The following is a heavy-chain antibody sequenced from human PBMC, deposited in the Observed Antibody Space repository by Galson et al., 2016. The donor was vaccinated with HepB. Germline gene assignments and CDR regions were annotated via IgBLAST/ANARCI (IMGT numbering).Heavy chain of an antibody. CDR3: ARDPPRLDFLLYFQH. Sequence: SLRLSCAASGFPFSSYAMSWVRQAPGKGPEWVSGISSSGGSTYYADTVRGRFTISRDNSKNTLFLQMNSLRAEDTAVYYCARDPPRLDFLLYFQHWGQGSLVTVSS. V-gene: IGHV3-23*01. J-gene: IGHJ1*01. D-gene: IGHD3-9*01. CDR2: ISSSGGST. CDR1: GFPFSSYA.